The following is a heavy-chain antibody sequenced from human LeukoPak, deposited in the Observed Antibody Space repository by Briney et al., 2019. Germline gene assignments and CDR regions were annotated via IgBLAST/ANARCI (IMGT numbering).Heavy chain of an antibody. CDR1: GYTFTSYY. Sequence: GASVKVSCKASGYTFTSYYMHWVRQAPGQGLEWMGIINPSGGSTSYAQKFQGRVTMTRDTSTSTVYMELSSLRSEDTAVYYCARDEQDYGDYFNPGTIDYWGQGTLVTVSS. D-gene: IGHD4-17*01. CDR2: INPSGGST. V-gene: IGHV1-46*01. J-gene: IGHJ4*02. CDR3: ARDEQDYGDYFNPGTIDY.